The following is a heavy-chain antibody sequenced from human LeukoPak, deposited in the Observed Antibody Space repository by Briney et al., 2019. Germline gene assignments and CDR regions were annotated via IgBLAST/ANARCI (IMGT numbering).Heavy chain of an antibody. CDR2: ISSSGSTI. J-gene: IGHJ4*02. D-gene: IGHD3-10*01. Sequence: PGGSLRLSCAASGFTFSDYYMSWIRQAPGKGLEWVSYISSSGSTIYYADSVKGRFTISRDNAKNSLYLQMNSLRAEDTAVYYCASDRYYGSGSYPGDYWGQGTLVTVSS. CDR3: ASDRYYGSGSYPGDY. CDR1: GFTFSDYY. V-gene: IGHV3-11*01.